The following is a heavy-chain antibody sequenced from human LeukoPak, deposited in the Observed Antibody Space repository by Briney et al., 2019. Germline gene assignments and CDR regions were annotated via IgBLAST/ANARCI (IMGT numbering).Heavy chain of an antibody. Sequence: AGGSLRLSCAASGFTFNSYWMHWVRQAPGKGLEWVSAISGSGGSTYYADSVKGRFTISRDNSKNTLYLQMNSLRAEDTAVYYCAKAHYYDSSGYSYYFDYWGQGTLVTVSS. CDR2: ISGSGGST. J-gene: IGHJ4*02. CDR3: AKAHYYDSSGYSYYFDY. V-gene: IGHV3-23*01. CDR1: GFTFNSYW. D-gene: IGHD3-22*01.